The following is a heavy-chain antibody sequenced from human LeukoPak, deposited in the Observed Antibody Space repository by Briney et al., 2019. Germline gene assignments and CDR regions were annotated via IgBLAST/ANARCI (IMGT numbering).Heavy chain of an antibody. Sequence: GGSLRLSCAASGFTFGSYAMSWVRQAPGKGLEWVSSLNSNGGARYYSDSVKGRFTSSRDNSKNTLYLQMHSLTAEDTAVYYCAKATYSGSFPYFDYWGQGTLVTVSS. CDR1: GFTFGSYA. D-gene: IGHD1-26*01. J-gene: IGHJ4*02. CDR3: AKATYSGSFPYFDY. CDR2: LNSNGGAR. V-gene: IGHV3-23*01.